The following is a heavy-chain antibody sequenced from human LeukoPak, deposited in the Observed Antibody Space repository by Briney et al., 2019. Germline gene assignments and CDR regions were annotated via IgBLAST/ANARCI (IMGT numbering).Heavy chain of an antibody. CDR1: GFTFSSYG. CDR3: ARDGTGTTIIPTEQYYFDY. CDR2: IWYDGSNK. J-gene: IGHJ4*02. V-gene: IGHV3-33*01. D-gene: IGHD1-7*01. Sequence: GGSLRLSCAASGFTFSSYGMHWVRQAPGKGLEWVAVIWYDGSNKYYADSVKGRFTISRDNSKNTLYLQMNSLRAEDTAVYYCARDGTGTTIIPTEQYYFDYWGQGTLVTVSS.